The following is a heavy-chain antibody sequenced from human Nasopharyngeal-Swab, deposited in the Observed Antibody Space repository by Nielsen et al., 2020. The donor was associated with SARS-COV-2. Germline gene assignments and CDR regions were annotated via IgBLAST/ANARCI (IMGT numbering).Heavy chain of an antibody. CDR3: ARGGPTYYYDSSGYYYEGEGY. J-gene: IGHJ4*02. Sequence: WIRQPPGKGLEWVSYISSSSSYTNYADSVKGRFTTSRDNAKNSLYLQMNSLRSEDTAVYYCARGGPTYYYDSSGYYYEGEGYWGQGTLVTVSS. CDR2: ISSSSSYT. V-gene: IGHV3-11*05. D-gene: IGHD3-22*01.